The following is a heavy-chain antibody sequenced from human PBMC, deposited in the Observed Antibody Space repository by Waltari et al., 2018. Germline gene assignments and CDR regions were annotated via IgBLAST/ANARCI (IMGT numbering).Heavy chain of an antibody. CDR1: GYSFTGSY. CDR3: AVSYTGWYGDLDY. J-gene: IGHJ4*02. V-gene: IGHV1-2*02. Sequence: QVLLVQSGAEVKKPGASVKVSCKASGYSFTGSYLPWVRQAPGQGLEWMGWINPNSGGTSYAQIFQGRVTMTRDTSISTAYMELSRLTSDDTAVYYCAVSYTGWYGDLDYWGQGTLVTVSS. D-gene: IGHD6-19*01. CDR2: INPNSGGT.